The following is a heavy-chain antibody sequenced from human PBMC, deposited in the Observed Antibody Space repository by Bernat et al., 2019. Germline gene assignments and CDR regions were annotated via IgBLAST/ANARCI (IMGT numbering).Heavy chain of an antibody. CDR3: ASKVVVAANGRGALDI. D-gene: IGHD2-15*01. CDR1: GVSISSSSYY. Sequence: QLQLQESGPGLVKPSETLSLTCTVSGVSISSSSYYWGWICQPPGKGLEWIGSIYYSGSTYYNPSLKSRVTISVNTSKTQFSLKLSSVTAADTAVYFCASKVVVAANGRGALDIWGQGTMVTVSS. CDR2: IYYSGST. V-gene: IGHV4-39*01. J-gene: IGHJ3*02.